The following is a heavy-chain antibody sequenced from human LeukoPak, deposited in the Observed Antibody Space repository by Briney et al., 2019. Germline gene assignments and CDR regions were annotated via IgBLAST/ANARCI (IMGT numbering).Heavy chain of an antibody. Sequence: GGSLRLSCAASGFTFSSYAMHWVRQAPGKGLEWLAFISYDGSNKYYADSVKGRFTISRDNSKNTLYLQMNSLRAEDTAVYYCARVSPSTLWFGELSYWGQGTLVTVSS. D-gene: IGHD3-10*01. CDR3: ARVSPSTLWFGELSY. CDR2: ISYDGSNK. CDR1: GFTFSSYA. J-gene: IGHJ4*02. V-gene: IGHV3-30-3*01.